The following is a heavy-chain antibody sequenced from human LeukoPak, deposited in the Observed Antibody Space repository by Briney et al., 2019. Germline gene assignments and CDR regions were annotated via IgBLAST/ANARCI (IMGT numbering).Heavy chain of an antibody. D-gene: IGHD3-22*01. V-gene: IGHV4-39*01. CDR3: ARLYYYDSSGPPL. J-gene: IGHJ4*02. CDR2: IYYTGRT. Sequence: PSETLSLTCTVSGGSTSSSSYYWGWIRQPPGKGLEWIGNIYYTGRTYYNPSLKSRVTISVDTSKNQFSLKPSSVSAADTAVYYCARLYYYDSSGPPLWGQGTLVTVSS. CDR1: GGSTSSSSYY.